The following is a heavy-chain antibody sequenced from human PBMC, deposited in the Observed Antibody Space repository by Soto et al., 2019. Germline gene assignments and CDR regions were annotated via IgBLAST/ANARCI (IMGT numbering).Heavy chain of an antibody. J-gene: IGHJ6*02. D-gene: IGHD1-26*01. CDR2: VVGSGEST. V-gene: IGHV3-23*01. CDR1: GFTFSSYT. Sequence: GGSLRLSCTASGFTFSSYTRTWVRQAPGKGLERVSSVVGSGESTYYADSVKGRFTISRDNSKNTLSLQMNSLRVDDTAIYYCAGEPRGGAYDMDVWGQGTTVTVSS. CDR3: AGEPRGGAYDMDV.